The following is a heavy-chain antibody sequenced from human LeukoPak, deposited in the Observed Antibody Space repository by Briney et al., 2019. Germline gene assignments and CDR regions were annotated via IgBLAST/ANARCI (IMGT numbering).Heavy chain of an antibody. V-gene: IGHV1-69*04. CDR1: GGTFSSYV. CDR3: ARGSPSTTGTDPY. CDR2: IIPILGIA. Sequence: VASVKVSCKASGGTFSSYVISWVRQAPGQGLEWMGRIIPILGIANYAQKFQGRVTITADKSTSTAYMELSSLRSEDTAVYYCARGSPSTTGTDPYWGQGTLVTVSS. D-gene: IGHD1-1*01. J-gene: IGHJ4*02.